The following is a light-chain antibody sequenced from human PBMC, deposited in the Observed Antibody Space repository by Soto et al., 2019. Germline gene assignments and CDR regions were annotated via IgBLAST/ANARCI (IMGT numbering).Light chain of an antibody. V-gene: IGLV2-8*01. J-gene: IGLJ1*01. CDR2: EVS. Sequence: QSALTQPPSASGSPAQSATISCTETSNNVGGYNFVSWYQQHPGKAPKLMIFEVSKRPSGVPDRFSGSKSGSTASLTVSGLQAEDEADYYCSSYAGNNIYYVFGTGTKVTVL. CDR1: SNNVGGYNF. CDR3: SSYAGNNIYYV.